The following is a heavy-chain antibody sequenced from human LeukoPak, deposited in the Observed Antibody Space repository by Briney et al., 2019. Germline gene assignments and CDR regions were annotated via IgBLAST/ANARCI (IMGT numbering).Heavy chain of an antibody. Sequence: PGGSLRLSCAASGFTFSSYSMNWVRQTPGKGLEWVSYISSSGSTIYYVDSVKGRFTISRDNARNSLYLQMNSLRAEDTALYYCARPLPEETIFGVVNPHYYYYYGMDVWGQGTTVTVSS. D-gene: IGHD3-3*01. J-gene: IGHJ6*02. V-gene: IGHV3-48*01. CDR2: ISSSGSTI. CDR1: GFTFSSYS. CDR3: ARPLPEETIFGVVNPHYYYYYGMDV.